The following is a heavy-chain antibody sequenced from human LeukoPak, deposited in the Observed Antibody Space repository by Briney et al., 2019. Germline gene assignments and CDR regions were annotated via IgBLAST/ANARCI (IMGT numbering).Heavy chain of an antibody. Sequence: ASVKVSCEASGYTFTSYDINWVRQATGQGLGWMGWMNPNSGNTGYAQKFQGRVTMTRNTSISTAYMELSSLRSEDTAVYYCARGVTPRYYDLNWFDPWGQGTLVTVSS. CDR2: MNPNSGNT. CDR1: GYTFTSYD. CDR3: ARGVTPRYYDLNWFDP. V-gene: IGHV1-8*01. D-gene: IGHD3-22*01. J-gene: IGHJ5*02.